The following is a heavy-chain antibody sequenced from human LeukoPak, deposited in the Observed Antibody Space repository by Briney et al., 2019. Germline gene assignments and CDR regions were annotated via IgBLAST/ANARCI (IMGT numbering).Heavy chain of an antibody. D-gene: IGHD2-2*01. CDR2: ISWNCGSI. Sequence: GRSLRLSCAASGFTFDDYAMHWVRQAPGKGLEWVSGISWNCGSIGYADSVKGRFTISRDNAKNSLYLQMNSLRAEDMALYYCAKTSTPYCSSTSCYYFDYWGQGTLVTVSS. CDR3: AKTSTPYCSSTSCYYFDY. V-gene: IGHV3-9*03. J-gene: IGHJ4*02. CDR1: GFTFDDYA.